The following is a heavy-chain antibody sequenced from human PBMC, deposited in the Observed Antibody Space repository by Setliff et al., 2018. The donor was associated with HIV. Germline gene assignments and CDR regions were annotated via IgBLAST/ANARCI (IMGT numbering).Heavy chain of an antibody. CDR3: ARGMEYYDSSGYYPYYFDY. V-gene: IGHV4-34*01. CDR1: GGSFTTYY. D-gene: IGHD3-22*01. J-gene: IGHJ4*02. CDR2: INHIGST. Sequence: SETLSLTCAVYGGSFTTYYWSWIHQPPGKGLEWIGEINHIGSTNYNPSRKSRVTLSIDTSKNQFSLKLSSVTAADTAVYYCARGMEYYDSSGYYPYYFDYWGQGTLVTVS.